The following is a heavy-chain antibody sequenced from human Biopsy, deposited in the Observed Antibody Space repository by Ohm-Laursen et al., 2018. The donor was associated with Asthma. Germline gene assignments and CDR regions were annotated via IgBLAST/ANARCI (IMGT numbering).Heavy chain of an antibody. J-gene: IGHJ4*02. CDR2: IKHDGSEK. V-gene: IGHV3-7*01. CDR1: GFTFGDYW. D-gene: IGHD6-19*01. CDR3: AREGVAGTHIED. Sequence: SLRLSCAASGFTFGDYWMSWVRQVPGKGLEWVANIKHDGSEKNHVDSLKGRFTISRGNSKNTLSLQMNSLTAEDTAVYYCAREGVAGTHIEDWGQGTLVTVSS.